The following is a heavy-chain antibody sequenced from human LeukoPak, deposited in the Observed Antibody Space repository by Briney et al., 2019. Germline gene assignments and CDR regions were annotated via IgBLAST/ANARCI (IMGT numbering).Heavy chain of an antibody. CDR1: GGTFSSYA. D-gene: IGHD5-24*01. CDR3: ARDNSYFGDGYNVGWFDP. CDR2: IIPIFGTA. J-gene: IGHJ5*02. Sequence: GASVKVSCKASGGTFSSYAISWVRQAPGQGLEWMGGIIPIFGTANYAQKFQGRVTITADESTSTAYMELSSLRSEDTAVYYCARDNSYFGDGYNVGWFDPWGQGTLVTVSS. V-gene: IGHV1-69*13.